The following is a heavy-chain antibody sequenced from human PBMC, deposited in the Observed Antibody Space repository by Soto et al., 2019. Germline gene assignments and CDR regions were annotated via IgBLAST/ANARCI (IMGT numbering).Heavy chain of an antibody. CDR3: AREDRALKKAGYYYYMDV. V-gene: IGHV4-59*01. CDR2: IYYSGST. J-gene: IGHJ6*03. Sequence: SETLSITCTVSGGSISSYYWSWIRQPPGKGLEWIGYIYYSGSTNYNPSLKSRVTISVDTSKNQFSLKLSSVTAADTAVYYCAREDRALKKAGYYYYMDVWGKGTTVTVSS. CDR1: GGSISSYY.